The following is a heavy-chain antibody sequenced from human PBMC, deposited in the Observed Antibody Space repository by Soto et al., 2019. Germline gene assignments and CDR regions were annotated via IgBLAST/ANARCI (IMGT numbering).Heavy chain of an antibody. CDR3: AKDRYGDYGGIDY. Sequence: PGGSLRLSCAASGFTFSRYVMNWVRQAPGKGLEWVSAISGGGDSTYYADSVKGRFTISRDNSKNTLYLQMNSLRAEDTAVYYCAKDRYGDYGGIDYWGQGTMVTVSS. CDR2: ISGGGDST. D-gene: IGHD4-17*01. CDR1: GFTFSRYV. V-gene: IGHV3-23*01. J-gene: IGHJ4*02.